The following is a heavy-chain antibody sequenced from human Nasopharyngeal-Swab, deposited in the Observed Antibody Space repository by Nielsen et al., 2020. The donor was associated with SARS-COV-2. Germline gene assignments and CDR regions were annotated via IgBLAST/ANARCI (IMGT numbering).Heavy chain of an antibody. V-gene: IGHV1-3*01. CDR3: ARDTGDCSGGSCYPGRFDP. D-gene: IGHD2-15*01. CDR2: INAGNGNT. J-gene: IGHJ5*02. Sequence: WVRQAPGQRLEWMGWINAGNGNTKYSQKFQGRVTITRDTSASTAYMELSSLRSEGTAVYYCARDTGDCSGGSCYPGRFDPWGQGTLVTVSS.